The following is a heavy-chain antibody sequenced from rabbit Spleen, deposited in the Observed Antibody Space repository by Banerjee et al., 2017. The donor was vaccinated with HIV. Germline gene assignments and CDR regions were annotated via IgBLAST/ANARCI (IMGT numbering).Heavy chain of an antibody. CDR2: IDTGSSDFT. CDR1: GVSFSSNYY. J-gene: IGHJ6*01. D-gene: IGHD8-1*01. Sequence: QSLEESGGDLVKPGASLTLTCTASGVSFSSNYYMCWVRQAPGKGLEWIACIDTGSSDFTYFASWAKGRFTCSKTSSTTVTLQMTSLTAADTATYFCARDTGSSFSSYGMDLWARGPWSPS. V-gene: IGHV1S40*01. CDR3: ARDTGSSFSSYGMDL.